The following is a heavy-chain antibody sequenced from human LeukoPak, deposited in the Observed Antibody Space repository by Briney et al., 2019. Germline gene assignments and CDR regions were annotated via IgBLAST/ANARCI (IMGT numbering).Heavy chain of an antibody. D-gene: IGHD1-26*01. Sequence: SETLSLTCAVYGGSFSDYLWSWIRQPPGKGLEWIGDISHGGSTNYNPSLKSRVTISVDMSKNQFSLKLRSVTAADTAVYYCARGYSGSYYNDAFDIWGQGTMVTVSS. J-gene: IGHJ3*02. CDR2: ISHGGST. CDR3: ARGYSGSYYNDAFDI. CDR1: GGSFSDYL. V-gene: IGHV4-34*01.